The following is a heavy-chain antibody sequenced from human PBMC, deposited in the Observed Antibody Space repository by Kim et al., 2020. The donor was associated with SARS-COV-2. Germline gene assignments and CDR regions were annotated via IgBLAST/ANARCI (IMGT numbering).Heavy chain of an antibody. D-gene: IGHD3-22*01. J-gene: IGHJ3*02. V-gene: IGHV1-69*13. CDR3: ARCTYDSSGSIWTGFDI. Sequence: SVKVSCKASGGTFSSYAISWVRQAPGQGLEWMGVIIPIFGTANYAQKFQGRVTITADESTSTAYMELSSLRSEDTAVYYCARCTYDSSGSIWTGFDIWGQGTMVTVSS. CDR2: IIPIFGTA. CDR1: GGTFSSYA.